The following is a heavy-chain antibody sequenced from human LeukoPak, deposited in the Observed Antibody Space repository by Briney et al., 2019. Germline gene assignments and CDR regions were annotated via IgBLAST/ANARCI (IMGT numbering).Heavy chain of an antibody. J-gene: IGHJ5*02. CDR1: GYTFSNYD. CDR3: VRGPPVDVKGRVVEPGAWGNYWFDP. D-gene: IGHD2-2*01. Sequence: ASVKVSCKASGYTFSNYDINWVRQAPGQGLEWMGWMNPNSANTGYAQKFQARVTISRDTSISTVYMELGSLRFEDTAVYYCVRGPPVDVKGRVVEPGAWGNYWFDPWGQGTLVTVSS. V-gene: IGHV1-8*03. CDR2: MNPNSANT.